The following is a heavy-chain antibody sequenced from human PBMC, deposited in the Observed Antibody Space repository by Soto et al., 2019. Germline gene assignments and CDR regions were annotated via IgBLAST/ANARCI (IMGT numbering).Heavy chain of an antibody. CDR2: SYDSGTT. D-gene: IGHD5-18*01. J-gene: IGHJ4*02. CDR3: ARNRGYSQGD. CDR1: GDSINGNY. Sequence: QVQLQESGPGLVKPSGTLSLTCTVSGDSINGNYWSWVRQPPGKGPEWIGESYDSGTTYYNPSLNSRATISLDKSKNQFSLNLNSVTAADTAVYYCARNRGYSQGDWGPGTLVTVSS. V-gene: IGHV4-4*02.